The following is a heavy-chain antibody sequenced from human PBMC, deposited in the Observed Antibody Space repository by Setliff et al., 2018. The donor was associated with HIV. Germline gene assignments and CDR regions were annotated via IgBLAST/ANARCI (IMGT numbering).Heavy chain of an antibody. V-gene: IGHV4-34*01. CDR1: GGSLSGYY. CDR2: INHRGRT. D-gene: IGHD3-3*01. J-gene: IGHJ6*03. CDR3: ARGFSGDYVCTGYMDV. Sequence: PSETLSLTCAVYGGSLSGYYWSWIRQAPGKGLEWIGEINHRGRTRYNPSLKSRVTISVETSKNQSSLRVNSVTAADTAFYYCARGFSGDYVCTGYMDVWGKGTTVTVSS.